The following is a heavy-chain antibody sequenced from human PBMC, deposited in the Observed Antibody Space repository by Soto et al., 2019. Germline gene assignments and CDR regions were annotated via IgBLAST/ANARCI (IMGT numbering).Heavy chain of an antibody. CDR3: ARRSRWMVYATGSFDY. Sequence: SETLSLTCAVYDGSFSGYYWSWIRQPPGKRLEWIGEINHSGSTNYNPSLKSRVTISVDTSKNQFSLKLSSVTAADTAVYYCARRSRWMVYATGSFDYWGQGTLVTVSS. CDR2: INHSGST. CDR1: DGSFSGYY. V-gene: IGHV4-34*01. J-gene: IGHJ4*02. D-gene: IGHD2-8*01.